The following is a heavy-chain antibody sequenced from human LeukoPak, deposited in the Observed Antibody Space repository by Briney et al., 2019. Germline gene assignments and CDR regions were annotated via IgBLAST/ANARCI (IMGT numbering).Heavy chain of an antibody. CDR3: ARVADSSGYSTDF. CDR1: GFTFSSYG. Sequence: GGSLRLSCTASGFTFSSYGMHWVRQAPGKGLEWVAVIWYDGCSKYYADSVKGRFTISRDDSKNTLYLQMNSLRAEDTAVYYCARVADSSGYSTDFWGQGTLVTVSS. CDR2: IWYDGCSK. J-gene: IGHJ4*02. V-gene: IGHV3-33*01. D-gene: IGHD3-22*01.